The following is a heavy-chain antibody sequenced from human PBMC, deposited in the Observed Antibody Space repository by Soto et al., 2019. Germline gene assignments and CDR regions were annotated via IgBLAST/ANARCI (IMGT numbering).Heavy chain of an antibody. D-gene: IGHD3-9*01. CDR1: GASFSGYY. CDR2: INHSGST. J-gene: IGHJ6*02. V-gene: IGHV4-34*01. Sequence: QVQLQQWGAGLLKPSETLSLTCAVYGASFSGYYWSWIRQPPGKGLEWIGEINHSGSTNYNPSLKSRVTISVDTSKNQYARKLNSVTGADTAVYYCARWHHGVTGYDPDYYYYYGMDVWGQGTTVTVSS. CDR3: ARWHHGVTGYDPDYYYYYGMDV.